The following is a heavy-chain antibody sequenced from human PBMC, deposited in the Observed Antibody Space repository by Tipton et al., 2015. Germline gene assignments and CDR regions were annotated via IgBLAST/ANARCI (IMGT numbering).Heavy chain of an antibody. J-gene: IGHJ4*02. Sequence: TLSLTCAVSAYSISSDYYWGWIRQPPGKGLEWIGSISHSGNTYYNPSLKSRVTMSRDTSKNQFSLKLNCVTAADTAVYYCACQDYDSLTRDYQTVDYWGQGTLVAVSS. CDR1: AYSISSDYY. V-gene: IGHV4-38-2*01. CDR2: ISHSGNT. CDR3: ACQDYDSLTRDYQTVDY. D-gene: IGHD3-9*01.